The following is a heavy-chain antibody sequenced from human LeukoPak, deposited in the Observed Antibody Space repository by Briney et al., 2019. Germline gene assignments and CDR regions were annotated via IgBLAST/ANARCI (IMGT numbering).Heavy chain of an antibody. CDR2: IKQDGSEK. CDR3: ARDSLGYYYDSSGSTLDY. CDR1: GFTFSSYW. Sequence: RGSLRLSCAASGFTFSSYWMSWVRQAPGKGLEWVANIKQDGSEKYYVDSVKGRFTISRDNAKNSLYLQMNSLRADDTAVYYCARDSLGYYYDSSGSTLDYWGQGTLVTVSS. J-gene: IGHJ4*02. V-gene: IGHV3-7*01. D-gene: IGHD3-22*01.